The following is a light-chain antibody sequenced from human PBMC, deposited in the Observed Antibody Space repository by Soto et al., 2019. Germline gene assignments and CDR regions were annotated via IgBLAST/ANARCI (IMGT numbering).Light chain of an antibody. J-gene: IGKJ5*01. CDR2: AAS. V-gene: IGKV1-39*01. Sequence: DIQMTQSPSSLSASVGDRVTITCRASQSISTFLNWYRQKPGKAPNLLIYAASGLQSGVPSRFSGSGFGTDFTLTISSLQPEDVATYYCQQSYRTPITFGQGTRLGIK. CDR3: QQSYRTPIT. CDR1: QSISTF.